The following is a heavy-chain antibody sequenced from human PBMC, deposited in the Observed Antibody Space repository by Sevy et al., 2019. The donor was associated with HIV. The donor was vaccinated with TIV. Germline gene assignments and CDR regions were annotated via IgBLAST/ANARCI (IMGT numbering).Heavy chain of an antibody. CDR2: IYPGDSDT. J-gene: IGHJ6*02. Sequence: GESLKISCKGSGYIFSTYWISWVRQMPGKGLEWMGVIYPGDSDTRYSPYFQGQVTISADKSISTAYLQWSSLRASDTAIYYCARHVYCSSDTCYCPGYYYGMDVWGQGTTVTVSS. V-gene: IGHV5-51*01. D-gene: IGHD2-15*01. CDR1: GYIFSTYW. CDR3: ARHVYCSSDTCYCPGYYYGMDV.